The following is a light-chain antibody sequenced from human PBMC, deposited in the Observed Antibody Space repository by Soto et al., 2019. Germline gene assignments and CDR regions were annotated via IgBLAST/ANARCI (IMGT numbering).Light chain of an antibody. CDR2: GAS. J-gene: IGKJ1*01. Sequence: EIVWTQSPGTLSLSPGERATLSCRASESVRSSYLAWYQQKPGQAPRLLIYGASTRATGIPDRFTGSGSGTDFTLSVSRLEPEELAVYFCQQYGSSPATFGQGTKVDIK. CDR3: QQYGSSPAT. CDR1: ESVRSSY. V-gene: IGKV3-20*01.